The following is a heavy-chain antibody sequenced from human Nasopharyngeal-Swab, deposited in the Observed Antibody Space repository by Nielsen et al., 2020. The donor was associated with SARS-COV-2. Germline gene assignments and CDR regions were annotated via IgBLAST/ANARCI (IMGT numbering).Heavy chain of an antibody. CDR2: INPNSGGT. CDR3: TRGTYDMDV. J-gene: IGHJ6*02. Sequence: ASVKVSCKASGYTFTGYYMHWVRQAPGQGLEWMGWINPNSGGTNYAQKFQGWVTMTRDTSISTAYMELSSLTSDDTAAYYCTRGTYDMDVWGQGTTVTVSS. CDR1: GYTFTGYY. V-gene: IGHV1-2*04.